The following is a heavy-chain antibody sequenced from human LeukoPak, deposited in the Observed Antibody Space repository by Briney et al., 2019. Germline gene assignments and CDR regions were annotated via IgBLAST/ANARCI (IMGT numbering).Heavy chain of an antibody. V-gene: IGHV1-69*04. D-gene: IGHD3-9*01. CDR1: GGTSSSYA. CDR3: AKAGYYDILTGSPDWFDP. Sequence: SVKVSCKASGGTSSSYAISWVRQAPGQGLEWMGRIIPILGIANYAQKFQGRVTITADKSTSTAYMELSSLRSEDTAVYYCAKAGYYDILTGSPDWFDPWGQGTLVTVSS. J-gene: IGHJ5*02. CDR2: IIPILGIA.